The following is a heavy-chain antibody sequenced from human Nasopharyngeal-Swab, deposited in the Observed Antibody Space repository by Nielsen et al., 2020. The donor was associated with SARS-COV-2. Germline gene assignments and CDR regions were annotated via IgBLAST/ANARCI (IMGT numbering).Heavy chain of an antibody. V-gene: IGHV4-34*01. J-gene: IGHJ4*02. CDR1: GGSFSGYY. CDR2: INHSGST. CDR3: ARGRGVDYGSGSKLTVFDY. D-gene: IGHD3-10*01. Sequence: TLSLTCAVYGGSFSGYYWSWIRQPPGEGLEWIGEINHSGSTNYNPSLKSRVTISVDTSKNQFSLKLSSVTAADTAVYYCARGRGVDYGSGSKLTVFDYWGQGTLVTVSS.